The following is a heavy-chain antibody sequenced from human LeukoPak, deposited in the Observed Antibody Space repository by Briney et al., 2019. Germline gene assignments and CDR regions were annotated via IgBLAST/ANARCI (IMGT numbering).Heavy chain of an antibody. J-gene: IGHJ4*02. CDR1: GYTFTSYD. CDR2: MNPNSGNT. D-gene: IGHD3-22*01. Sequence: GASVKVSCKASGYTFTSYDINWVRQATGQGLEWMGWMNPNSGNTGYAQKLQGRVTMTTDTSTSTAYMELRSLRSDDTAVYYCARNAKAYYYDSSGYYFPEYYFDYWGQGTLVTVSS. CDR3: ARNAKAYYYDSSGYYFPEYYFDY. V-gene: IGHV1-8*02.